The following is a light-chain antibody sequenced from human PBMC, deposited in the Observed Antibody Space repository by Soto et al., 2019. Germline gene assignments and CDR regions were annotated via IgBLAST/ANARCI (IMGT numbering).Light chain of an antibody. J-gene: IGLJ1*01. CDR1: SSDVGGYNY. V-gene: IGLV2-14*01. CDR3: SSYTGSSTPYV. CDR2: EVS. Sequence: QSVLTQPASVSGSPGQSITISCTGTSSDVGGYNYVSWYQQHPGKAPKLMIYEVSNRPSGVSIRFSGSKSGNTASLTISGLQAEDEADYYCSSYTGSSTPYVFGTGTKLTVL.